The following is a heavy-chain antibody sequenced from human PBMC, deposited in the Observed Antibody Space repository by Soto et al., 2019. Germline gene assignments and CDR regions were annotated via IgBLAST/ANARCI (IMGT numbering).Heavy chain of an antibody. D-gene: IGHD6-6*01. Sequence: GGSLRLSCAASGFTFSSYAMSWVRQAPGKGLEWVSAISGSGGSTYYADSVKGRFTISRDNSKNSLYLQMNSLRAEDTAVYYCAGQYSSSSVEFWGQGTLVTVSS. J-gene: IGHJ4*02. CDR2: ISGSGGST. CDR1: GFTFSSYA. V-gene: IGHV3-23*01. CDR3: AGQYSSSSVEF.